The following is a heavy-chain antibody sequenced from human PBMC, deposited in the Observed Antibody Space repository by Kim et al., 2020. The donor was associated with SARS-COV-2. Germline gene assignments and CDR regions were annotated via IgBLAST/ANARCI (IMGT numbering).Heavy chain of an antibody. CDR2: IYHSGST. CDR3: ARVPPAIGSWYRYFDY. D-gene: IGHD6-13*01. V-gene: IGHV4-4*02. J-gene: IGHJ4*02. Sequence: SETLSLTCAVSGGSISSSNWWSWVRQPPGKGLEWIGEIYHSGSTNYNPSLKSRVTISVDKSKNQFSLKLSSVTAADTAVYYCARVPPAIGSWYRYFDYWGQGTLVTVSS. CDR1: GGSISSSNW.